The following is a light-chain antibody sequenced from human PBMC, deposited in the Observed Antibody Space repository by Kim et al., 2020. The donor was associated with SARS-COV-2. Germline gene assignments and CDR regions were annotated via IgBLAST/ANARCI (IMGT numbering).Light chain of an antibody. CDR2: RYS. CDR1: NIGSKN. CDR3: QVWDSSTGV. J-gene: IGLJ3*02. V-gene: IGLV3-9*01. Sequence: SYELTQPLSVSVALGQTARITCGGNNIGSKNVHWYQQKPGQAPVLVIYRYSNRPSGIPERFSGSNSGNTATLTISRAQAGDEADYYCQVWDSSTGVFGGGTQLTVL.